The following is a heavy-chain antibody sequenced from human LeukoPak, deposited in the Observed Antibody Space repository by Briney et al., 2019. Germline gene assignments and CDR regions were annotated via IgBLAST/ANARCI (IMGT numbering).Heavy chain of an antibody. V-gene: IGHV4-34*01. D-gene: IGHD3-10*01. Sequence: PSETLSLTCAVYGGSFSGYYWSWIRQPPGKGLEWIGEINHSGSTNYSPSLKSRVTISVDTSKNQFSPKLSSVTAADTAVYYCARGSRAHYGSGSYYKGGYFQHWGQGTLVTVSS. CDR3: ARGSRAHYGSGSYYKGGYFQH. J-gene: IGHJ1*01. CDR2: INHSGST. CDR1: GGSFSGYY.